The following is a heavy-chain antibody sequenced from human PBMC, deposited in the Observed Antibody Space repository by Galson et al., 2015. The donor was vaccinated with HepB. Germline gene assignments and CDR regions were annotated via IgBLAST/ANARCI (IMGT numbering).Heavy chain of an antibody. V-gene: IGHV1-24*01. CDR2: FDREDPET. CDR3: ATDQGAAVVKTYYYYGMDV. D-gene: IGHD5-18*01. CDR1: GYRGTESS. J-gene: IGHJ6*02. Sequence: SVKVSGEGYGYRGTESSLHWVEQGPVNALERMAGFDREDPETMYPNKIQGSITMTEDTATDTAYLELSGLRSDDTAVYYCATDQGAAVVKTYYYYGMDVWGQGTTVTVSS.